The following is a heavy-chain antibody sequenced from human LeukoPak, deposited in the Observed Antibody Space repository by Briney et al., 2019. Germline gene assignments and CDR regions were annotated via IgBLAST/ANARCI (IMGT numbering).Heavy chain of an antibody. CDR3: ATYGFCSSSSCYHFDY. CDR1: DYSISSHYY. J-gene: IGHJ4*02. D-gene: IGHD2-2*03. Sequence: PSETLSLTCTVSDYSISSHYYWGWIRQPPGKGLEWIGSIYHSGSTYYNPSLMSRVTISVDTSKNQFSLQLTSVTAADTAFYYCATYGFCSSSSCYHFDYWGQGTLVTVSS. V-gene: IGHV4-38-2*02. CDR2: IYHSGST.